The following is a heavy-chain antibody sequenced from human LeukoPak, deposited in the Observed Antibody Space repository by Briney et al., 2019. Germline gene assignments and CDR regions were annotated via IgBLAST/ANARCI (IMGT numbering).Heavy chain of an antibody. J-gene: IGHJ2*01. CDR2: INPSGGST. CDR3: ARDLPYYYDSSGSGKGYFDL. V-gene: IGHV1-46*01. D-gene: IGHD3-22*01. Sequence: ASVKVSCKASGYTFTNYGISWVRQAPGQGLEWMGIINPSGGSTSYAQKFQGRVTMTRDTSTSTVYMELSSLRSEDTAVYYCARDLPYYYDSSGSGKGYFDLWGRGTLVTVSS. CDR1: GYTFTNYG.